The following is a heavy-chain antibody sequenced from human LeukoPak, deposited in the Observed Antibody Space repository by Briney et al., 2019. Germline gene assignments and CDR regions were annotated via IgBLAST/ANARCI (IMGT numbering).Heavy chain of an antibody. J-gene: IGHJ6*03. CDR1: GFTFSSYW. Sequence: GGSLRLSCVASGFTFSSYWMSWVRQAPGKGLEGVANIKQDGSEKYYVDSVKGRFTISRDNAKNSLYLQMNSLRAEDTAVYYCARGYLEWLFPYYYYYMDVWGKGTTVTVSS. CDR2: IKQDGSEK. V-gene: IGHV3-7*01. D-gene: IGHD3-3*01. CDR3: ARGYLEWLFPYYYYYMDV.